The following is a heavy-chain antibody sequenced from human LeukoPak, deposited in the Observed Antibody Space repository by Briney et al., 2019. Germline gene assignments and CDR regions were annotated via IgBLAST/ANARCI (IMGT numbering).Heavy chain of an antibody. CDR1: GGSISSYY. D-gene: IGHD6-13*01. J-gene: IGHJ4*02. CDR3: ASTYSSSWYRTPFGY. CDR2: IYYSGST. Sequence: SETLSLTCTVSGGSISSYYWSWIRQPPGKGLEWIGYIYYSGSTNYNPSLKSRVTISVDTSKNQFSLKLSSVTAADTAVYYCASTYSSSWYRTPFGYWGQGTLVTVSS. V-gene: IGHV4-59*01.